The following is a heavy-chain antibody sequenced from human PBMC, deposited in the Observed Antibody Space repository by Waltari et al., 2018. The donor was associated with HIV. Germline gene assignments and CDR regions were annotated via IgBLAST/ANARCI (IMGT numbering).Heavy chain of an antibody. V-gene: IGHV3-53*01. Sequence: EVQLVESGGGLIQPGGSLRLSCAASGFTVSSNYMSWVRQAPGKGLEWVSVIYSGGSTYYADSVKGRFTISRDNSKNTLYLQMNSLRAEDTAVYYCARVSRSGSYGMPDYWGQGTLVTVSS. D-gene: IGHD1-26*01. CDR1: GFTVSSNY. J-gene: IGHJ4*02. CDR3: ARVSRSGSYGMPDY. CDR2: IYSGGST.